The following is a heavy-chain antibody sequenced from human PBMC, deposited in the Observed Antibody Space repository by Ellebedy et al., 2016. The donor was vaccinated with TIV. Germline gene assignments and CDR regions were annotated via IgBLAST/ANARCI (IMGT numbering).Heavy chain of an antibody. V-gene: IGHV4-34*01. CDR3: ARGARSSDRRFDS. CDR1: GGSMSSYY. J-gene: IGHJ4*02. Sequence: SETLSLTCTVSGGSMSSYYWSWIRQPPGKGLEWIGEVLHSGGTTYNPSLKSRVTVSADTSKNQFSLNLTSVTAADTAVYYCARGARSSDRRFDSWGQGTLVTVSS. CDR2: VLHSGGT. D-gene: IGHD6-19*01.